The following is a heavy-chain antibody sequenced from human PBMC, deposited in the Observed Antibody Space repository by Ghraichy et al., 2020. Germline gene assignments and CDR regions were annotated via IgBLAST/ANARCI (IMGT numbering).Heavy chain of an antibody. J-gene: IGHJ4*02. V-gene: IGHV1-46*01. D-gene: IGHD3-22*01. CDR2: INPSTSST. CDR1: GYSFTGYY. CDR3: ARGGIYDNSAIDY. Sequence: ASVKVSCKTSGYSFTGYYMHWVRQAPGQGLEWMGVINPSTSSTSSAQKFQGRVTLTRDTSTSTVHMELTSLKSDYTAVYYCARGGIYDNSAIDYWGQGTLVTVSS.